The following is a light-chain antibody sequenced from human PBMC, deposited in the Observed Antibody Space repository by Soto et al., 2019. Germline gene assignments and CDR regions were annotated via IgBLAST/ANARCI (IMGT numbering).Light chain of an antibody. Sequence: ENVLTQSPGTLSLSPGERATLSCRASQSISSSYLAWYQQKPGQTPRLLIYHASNRATGIPDTFIGSGSGTDFTLTISRLEPEDFGVYYCQQYGDSLLTFGGGTKVEIK. CDR1: QSISSSY. V-gene: IGKV3-20*01. CDR3: QQYGDSLLT. CDR2: HAS. J-gene: IGKJ4*01.